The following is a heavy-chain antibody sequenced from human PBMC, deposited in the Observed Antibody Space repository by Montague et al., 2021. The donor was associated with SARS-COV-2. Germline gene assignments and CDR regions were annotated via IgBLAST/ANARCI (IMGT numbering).Heavy chain of an antibody. CDR2: TYYRSKWYN. V-gene: IGHV6-1*01. J-gene: IGHJ4*02. CDR3: ARTGASSDY. D-gene: IGHD2-8*02. CDR1: GDSVSRNSAA. Sequence: CAISGDSVSRNSAAWNWIRQSPSSALEWLGRTYYRSKWYNDYAVSVKSRITINPDTSKNQISLQLNSVTPEDTAVYYCARTGASSDYWGQGTLVTVSS.